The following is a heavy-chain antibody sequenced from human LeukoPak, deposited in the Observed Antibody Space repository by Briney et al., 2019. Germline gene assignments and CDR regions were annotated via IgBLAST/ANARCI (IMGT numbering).Heavy chain of an antibody. CDR2: ISSSSSYI. D-gene: IGHD6-13*01. CDR3: ARGAAGSYSGIDY. CDR1: GFTFSIYS. V-gene: IGHV3-21*01. Sequence: GGSLRLSRAASGFTFSIYSMNWVRQAPWKGLEWVSSISSSSSYIYYADSVKGRFTISRDNAKNSLYLQMNSLRAEDTAVYYCARGAAGSYSGIDYWGQGTLVTVSS. J-gene: IGHJ4*02.